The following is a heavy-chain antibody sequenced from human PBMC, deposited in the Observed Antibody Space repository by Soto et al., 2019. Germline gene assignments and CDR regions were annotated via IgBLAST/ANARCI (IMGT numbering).Heavy chain of an antibody. CDR2: INPNSGGT. D-gene: IGHD3-3*01. Sequence: XSVKVSCKASVYTFTCYYMHWVRQAPGQGLEWMGWINPNSGGTNYAQKFQGRVTMTRDTSISTAYMELSRLRSDDTAVYYCALSDTIFGVVMAYGMDVWGQGTTVTVSS. CDR1: VYTFTCYY. CDR3: ALSDTIFGVVMAYGMDV. V-gene: IGHV1-2*02. J-gene: IGHJ6*02.